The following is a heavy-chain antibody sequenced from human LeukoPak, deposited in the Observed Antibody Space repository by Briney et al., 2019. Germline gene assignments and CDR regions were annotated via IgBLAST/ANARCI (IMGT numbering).Heavy chain of an antibody. V-gene: IGHV4-34*01. D-gene: IGHD2-2*03. CDR3: ASGAGFDGYCRPGGWDSGYYDA. CDR2: INRAGTT. J-gene: IGHJ4*02. Sequence: SETLSLTCAVYGDSFSRNYWSWVRQPPGKPLEYIGEINRAGTTNYNPSLKTRVTLSIDTSKNQFSLRLTSVAAADTAVYFCASGAGFDGYCRPGGWDSGYYDAWGQGTPVSVSS. CDR1: GDSFSRNY.